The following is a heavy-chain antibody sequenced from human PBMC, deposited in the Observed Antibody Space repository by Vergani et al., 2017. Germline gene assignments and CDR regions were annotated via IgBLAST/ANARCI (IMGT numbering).Heavy chain of an antibody. D-gene: IGHD1-26*01. J-gene: IGHJ3*02. CDR3: AKGHVRRELLDAFDI. CDR1: GFIFTSYA. Sequence: EVQVLESGGGLVQPGGSLRLSCAASGFIFTSYAMSWVRQAPGKGLEWVSGISGSGGSTYYADSVKGRFTISRDNSKNTLYLQMNSLRAEDTAVYYCAKGHVRRELLDAFDIWGQGTMVTVSS. V-gene: IGHV3-23*01. CDR2: ISGSGGST.